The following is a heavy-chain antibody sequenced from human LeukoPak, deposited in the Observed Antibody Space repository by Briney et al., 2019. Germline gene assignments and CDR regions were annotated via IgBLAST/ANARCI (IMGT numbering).Heavy chain of an antibody. CDR2: INTDNGNT. Sequence: GASVKVSSKISGYTFTHLPMHWMRQAPGHRLEWRGWINTDNGNTKYSQKFQGRVAFTRDTSASTDYMELNSLTYEDTSVYYCAPLIGAYFDYWGQGTLVIVSS. CDR3: APLIGAYFDY. D-gene: IGHD3-22*01. J-gene: IGHJ4*02. CDR1: GYTFTHLP. V-gene: IGHV1-3*04.